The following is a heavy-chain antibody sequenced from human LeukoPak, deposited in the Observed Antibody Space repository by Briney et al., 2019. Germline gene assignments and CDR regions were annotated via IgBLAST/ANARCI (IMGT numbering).Heavy chain of an antibody. CDR1: GGTFSSYA. J-gene: IGHJ5*02. CDR2: TIPIFGTA. Sequence: SVKVSCKASGGTFSSYAISWVRQAPGQGLEWMGGTIPIFGTANYAQKFQGRVTITADKSTSTAYMELSSLRSEDTAVYYCARGRPTTSIAAAGVNWFDPWGQGTLVTVSS. V-gene: IGHV1-69*06. D-gene: IGHD6-13*01. CDR3: ARGRPTTSIAAAGVNWFDP.